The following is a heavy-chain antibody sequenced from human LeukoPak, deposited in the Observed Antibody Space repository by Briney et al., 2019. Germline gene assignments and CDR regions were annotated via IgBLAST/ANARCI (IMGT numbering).Heavy chain of an antibody. Sequence: GGSLSLSWEGIGFTFSRNSMNWVRQAPGKGLEWVSYISYSSSSIYYAESVQGRFTISRDKNSLYLQMNSLRDEDTAVYYCAKDRTGGYCSSTSCAYFDYWGQGTLVTVSS. D-gene: IGHD2-2*01. V-gene: IGHV3-48*02. J-gene: IGHJ4*02. CDR1: GFTFSRNS. CDR2: ISYSSSSI. CDR3: AKDRTGGYCSSTSCAYFDY.